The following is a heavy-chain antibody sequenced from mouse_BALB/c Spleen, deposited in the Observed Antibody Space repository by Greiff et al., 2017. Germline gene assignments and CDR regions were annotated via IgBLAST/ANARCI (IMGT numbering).Heavy chain of an antibody. CDR2: ISYDGSN. V-gene: IGHV3-6*02. CDR1: GYSITSGYY. CDR3: ARGLSFAY. Sequence: ESGPGLVKPSQSLSLTCSVTGYSITSGYYWNWIRQFPGNKLEWMGYISYDGSNNYNPSLKNRISITRDTSKNQFFLKLNSVTTEDTATYYCARGLSFAYWGQGTLVTVSA. J-gene: IGHJ3*01.